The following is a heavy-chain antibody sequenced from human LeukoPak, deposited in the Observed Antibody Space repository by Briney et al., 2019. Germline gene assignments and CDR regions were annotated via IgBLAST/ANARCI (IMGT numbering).Heavy chain of an antibody. D-gene: IGHD5-18*01. V-gene: IGHV3-21*01. J-gene: IGHJ4*02. CDR1: GLTFSSYT. Sequence: GGSLRLSCAASGLTFSSYTMNWIRQAPGKGLEWVSSISSSSSHIYYVDSVKGRFTISRDNAKNSLYLQMNSLRAEDTAVYYCARDRGIQLWLEAPIDYWGQGTLVTVSS. CDR3: ARDRGIQLWLEAPIDY. CDR2: ISSSSSHI.